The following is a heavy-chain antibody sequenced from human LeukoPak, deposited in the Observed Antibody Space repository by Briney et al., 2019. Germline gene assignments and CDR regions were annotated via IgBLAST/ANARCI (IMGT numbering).Heavy chain of an antibody. CDR3: ARRTTVTSYYYYYYMDV. J-gene: IGHJ6*03. Sequence: GGSLRPSCAASGFTFSSYAMSWVRQAPGKGLEWVSAISGSGGSTYYADSVKGRFTISRDNAKNSLYLQMNSLRAEDTALYYCARRTTVTSYYYYYYMDVWGKGTTVTVSS. CDR2: ISGSGGST. CDR1: GFTFSSYA. D-gene: IGHD4-17*01. V-gene: IGHV3-23*01.